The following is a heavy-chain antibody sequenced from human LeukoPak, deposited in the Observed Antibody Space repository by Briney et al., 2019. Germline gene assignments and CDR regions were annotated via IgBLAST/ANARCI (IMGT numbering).Heavy chain of an antibody. J-gene: IGHJ4*02. CDR2: INWNGGST. D-gene: IGHD6-13*01. CDR1: GFTFTTYW. Sequence: GGSLRLSCAASGFTFTTYWMSWVRQAPGNGLEWVSGINWNGGSTSYADSVKGRFTISRDNAKNSLYLQMNSLRDEDTALYYCARSAGGAAAGDLDYWVQGTLVTVSS. CDR3: ARSAGGAAAGDLDY. V-gene: IGHV3-20*04.